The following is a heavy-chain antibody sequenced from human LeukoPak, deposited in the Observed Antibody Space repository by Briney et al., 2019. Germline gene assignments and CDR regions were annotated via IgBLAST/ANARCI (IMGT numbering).Heavy chain of an antibody. J-gene: IGHJ6*03. V-gene: IGHV3-23*01. CDR3: ARDYYDSSGYSLDYYYYMDV. D-gene: IGHD3-22*01. CDR1: GFTFSTYA. Sequence: GGSLRLSCAASGFTFSTYAMTWVRQAPGKGLEWVSLISGSGGSTYYADSVKGRFTISRDNSKNSLYLQMNSLRAEDTAVYYCARDYYDSSGYSLDYYYYMDVWGKGTTVTISS. CDR2: ISGSGGST.